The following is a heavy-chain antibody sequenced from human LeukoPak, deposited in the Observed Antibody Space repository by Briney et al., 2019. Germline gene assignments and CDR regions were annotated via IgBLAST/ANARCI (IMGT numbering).Heavy chain of an antibody. D-gene: IGHD6-13*01. CDR2: IYYSGST. V-gene: IGHV4-30-4*08. J-gene: IGHJ4*02. CDR1: GGSISSGDYY. Sequence: PSQTLSLTCTVSGGSISSGDYYWSWIRQPPGKGLEWIGYIYYSGSTYYNPSLKSRVTISVDTSKNQFSLKLSSVTAADTAVYYCARSQYIIAAAGTGFDYWGQGTLATVSS. CDR3: ARSQYIIAAAGTGFDY.